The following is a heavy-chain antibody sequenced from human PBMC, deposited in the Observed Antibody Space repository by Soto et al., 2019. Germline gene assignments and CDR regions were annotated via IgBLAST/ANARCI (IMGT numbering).Heavy chain of an antibody. J-gene: IGHJ4*02. CDR1: GGTFSSHS. CDR2: IITLFGTS. D-gene: IGHD2-21*02. CDR3: AREVGYGDFSAALLD. V-gene: IGHV1-69*13. Sequence: GASVKVSCKASGGTFSSHSINWVRQAPGRGLEWMGGIITLFGTSNYAQNFQGRVTITADQSTSTAYMELNSLTSDDTAVYYCAREVGYGDFSAALLDWGQGTLVTVSS.